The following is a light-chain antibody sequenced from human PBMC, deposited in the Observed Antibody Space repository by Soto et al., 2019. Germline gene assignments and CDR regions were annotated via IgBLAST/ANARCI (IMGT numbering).Light chain of an antibody. CDR3: SSYTNINTRACV. J-gene: IGLJ1*01. V-gene: IGLV2-14*01. CDR1: SGDIGSYNR. CDR2: EVT. Sequence: QSALTQPASVSGSPGQSITISCTGTSGDIGSYNRVSWYQQHPGKAPKLIIYEVTDRPSGVSNRFSGSKSGNTASLTISGLQAEDEAEYYCSSYTNINTRACVFGTRTKLTVI.